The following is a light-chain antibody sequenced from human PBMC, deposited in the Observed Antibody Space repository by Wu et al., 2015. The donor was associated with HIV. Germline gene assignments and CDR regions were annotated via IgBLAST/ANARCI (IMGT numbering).Light chain of an antibody. CDR3: QQYGSSPFT. J-gene: IGKJ2*01. V-gene: IGKV3-20*01. Sequence: EIVLTQSPGILSLFPGERATLSCRASQSISSSSLAWYQQKPGQAPRLLIYGASSRAIGIPDRFSGSGSGTDFTLTISRLEPEDVAVYYCQQYGSSPFTFGQGTKLEIK. CDR1: QSISSSS. CDR2: GAS.